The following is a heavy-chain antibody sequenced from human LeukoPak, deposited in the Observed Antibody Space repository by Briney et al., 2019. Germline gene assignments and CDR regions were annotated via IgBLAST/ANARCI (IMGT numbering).Heavy chain of an antibody. CDR1: DYTFTTFG. CDR2: MNPNSGNT. V-gene: IGHV1-8*02. CDR3: ARAAYDVLTSYYTIGFDY. J-gene: IGHJ4*02. Sequence: ASVKVPCKASDYTFTTFGINWVRQATGQGLEWMGWMNPNSGNTGYAQKFQGRVTMTRDTSIGTAYMELISLRSEDTAVYYCARAAYDVLTSYYTIGFDYWGQGTLVTVSS. D-gene: IGHD3-9*01.